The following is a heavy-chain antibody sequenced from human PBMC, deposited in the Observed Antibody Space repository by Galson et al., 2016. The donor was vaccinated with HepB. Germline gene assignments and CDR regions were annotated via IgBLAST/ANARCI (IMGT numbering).Heavy chain of an antibody. Sequence: SLRLSCAASGFTLSHYSMNWVRQAPGKGLEWVSFISDSTTTTYYADSVKGRFTISRDSAKNSLYLQMNSLRDEDTAVYYCARELTGADYWGQGTLVTVSS. CDR3: ARELTGADY. CDR1: GFTLSHYS. V-gene: IGHV3-48*02. D-gene: IGHD7-27*01. J-gene: IGHJ4*02. CDR2: ISDSTTTT.